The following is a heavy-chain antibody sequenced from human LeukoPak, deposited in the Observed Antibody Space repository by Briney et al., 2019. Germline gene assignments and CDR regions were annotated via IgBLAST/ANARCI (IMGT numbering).Heavy chain of an antibody. Sequence: GGSLRLSCAASGFTFSSYSMNWVRQAPGRGLEWVSSISNSGSYIYYADSVKGRFTISRDNAKNSLYLQMNSLRAEDTAVYYCANHLACGSTSRPPFDYWGQGTLVTVPS. V-gene: IGHV3-21*01. CDR2: ISNSGSYI. J-gene: IGHJ4*02. CDR1: GFTFSSYS. D-gene: IGHD2-2*01. CDR3: ANHLACGSTSRPPFDY.